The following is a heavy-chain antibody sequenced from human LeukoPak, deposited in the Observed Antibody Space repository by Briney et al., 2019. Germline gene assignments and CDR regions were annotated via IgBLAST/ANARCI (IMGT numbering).Heavy chain of an antibody. CDR1: GFTFSSYG. D-gene: IGHD3-3*01. Sequence: PGGSLRLSCAASGFTFSSYGMHWVRQAPGRGLEWVAVIWYGGSNKYYADSVKGRFTISRDNSKNTLYLQMNSLRAEDTAVYYCAKDSSLYHKYDFWSGYSDWGQGTLVTVSS. J-gene: IGHJ4*02. V-gene: IGHV3-30*02. CDR2: IWYGGSNK. CDR3: AKDSSLYHKYDFWSGYSD.